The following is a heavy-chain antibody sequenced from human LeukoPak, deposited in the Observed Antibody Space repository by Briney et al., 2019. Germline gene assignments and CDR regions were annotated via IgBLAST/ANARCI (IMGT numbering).Heavy chain of an antibody. CDR1: GGSFSGYY. D-gene: IGHD5-12*01. V-gene: IGHV4-34*01. Sequence: SETLSLTCAVYGGSFSGYYWSWIRQPPGKGLEWIGEINHSGSTNYNPSLKSRVIISVDPAKNQFSLKLSSVTAADTAVYYCASSIVASSTFDCWGQGAPVTVSS. CDR3: ASSIVASSTFDC. CDR2: INHSGST. J-gene: IGHJ4*02.